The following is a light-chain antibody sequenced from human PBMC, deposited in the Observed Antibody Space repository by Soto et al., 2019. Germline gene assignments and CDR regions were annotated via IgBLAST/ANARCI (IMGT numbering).Light chain of an antibody. Sequence: DIQMTQSPYSLSASVGDTVTLTCRASQGINNYLAWYQQKPGKVPVLLIYSASTLKPGIPSRFSGSGTGTDFTLTISSLQPEDFATYYCQKYDSAPRTFGQGTKVDTK. CDR3: QKYDSAPRT. CDR2: SAS. V-gene: IGKV1-27*01. J-gene: IGKJ1*01. CDR1: QGINNY.